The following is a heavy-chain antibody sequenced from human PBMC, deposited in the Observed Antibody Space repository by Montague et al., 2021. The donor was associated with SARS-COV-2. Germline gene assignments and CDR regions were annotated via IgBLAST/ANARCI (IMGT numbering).Heavy chain of an antibody. J-gene: IGHJ4*02. Sequence: SETLSLTCSVTGYSISSGYYWGWIRQSPGRGLVWIGTVHHSEGTYYNPSRQSRVTISVDPSKNQFSLKLISVTAAATAVYYCATGDVLTMVRGIIRGGCYLDYWGQGTLVTVSS. CDR2: VHHSEGT. V-gene: IGHV4-38-2*02. D-gene: IGHD3-10*01. CDR1: GYSISSGYY. CDR3: ATGDVLTMVRGIIRGGCYLDY.